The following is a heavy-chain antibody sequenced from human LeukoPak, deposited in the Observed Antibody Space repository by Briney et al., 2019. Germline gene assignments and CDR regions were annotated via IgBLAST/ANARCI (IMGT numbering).Heavy chain of an antibody. V-gene: IGHV4-39*07. CDR2: IYYRGRT. J-gene: IGHJ3*02. CDR1: GGSISSTTYY. D-gene: IGHD5-24*01. CDR3: AGRLWRRDGYNLSAFDI. Sequence: SQTLSLTCTVSGGSISSTTYYWAWIRQPPGKGLEWIGSIYYRGRTYYNPSLESRVTISVDTSKNQFSLKLSSVTAADTAVYYCAGRLWRRDGYNLSAFDIWGQGTMVTVSS.